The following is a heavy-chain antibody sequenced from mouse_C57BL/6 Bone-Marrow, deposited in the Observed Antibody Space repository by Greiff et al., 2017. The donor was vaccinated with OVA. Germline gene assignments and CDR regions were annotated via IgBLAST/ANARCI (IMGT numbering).Heavy chain of an antibody. CDR3: TIGYSNYYAMDY. D-gene: IGHD2-5*01. CDR2: IDPEPGGT. V-gene: IGHV1-15*01. J-gene: IGHJ4*01. Sequence: VHLVESGAELVRPGASVTLSCKASGYTFTDYEMPWVKQTPVHGLEWIGAIDPEPGGTASNQKFKGKAILTADISSRTAYIVLCSLTSEDSAVYYCTIGYSNYYAMDYWGQGTSVTVSS. CDR1: GYTFTDYE.